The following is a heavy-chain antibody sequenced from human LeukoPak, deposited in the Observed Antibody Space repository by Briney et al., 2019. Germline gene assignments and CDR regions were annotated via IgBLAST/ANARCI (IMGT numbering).Heavy chain of an antibody. Sequence: ASVKVSCKASGYTFTNSYIHWVRQAPGQVLEWMGLINPDGGNTNYAQNFQGRVTLTRDTSTSTAYMELRSLRSDDTAVYYCAREVIGALGLGHRDYWGQGTLVTVSS. V-gene: IGHV1-46*01. CDR2: INPDGGNT. J-gene: IGHJ4*02. CDR3: AREVIGALGLGHRDY. D-gene: IGHD3-16*01. CDR1: GYTFTNSY.